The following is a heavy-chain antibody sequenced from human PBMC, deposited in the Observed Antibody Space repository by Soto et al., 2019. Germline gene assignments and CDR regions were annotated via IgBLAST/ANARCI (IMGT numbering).Heavy chain of an antibody. V-gene: IGHV3-64D*06. CDR3: VKGEYYYDSGAYYLFDY. J-gene: IGHJ4*02. D-gene: IGHD3-22*01. Sequence: ETLSLTCTVSGGSIRSYYWSWVRQAPGKGLEYVSSLSINGGSTHYADSVKGRFATSRDNSKNTVYLQMSSLRAEDTAVYYCVKGEYYYDSGAYYLFDYWGQGTLVIVSS. CDR2: LSINGGST. CDR1: GGSIRSYY.